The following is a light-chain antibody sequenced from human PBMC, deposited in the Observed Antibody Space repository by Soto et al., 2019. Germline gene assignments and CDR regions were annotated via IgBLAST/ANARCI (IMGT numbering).Light chain of an antibody. CDR1: QGISNY. V-gene: IGKV1-27*01. CDR2: AAS. Sequence: DIQMTQSPSSLSASVGDRVTITCRASQGISNYLAWYQQKPGKVPKLLIYAASTLQSGVPSRFNGSGSGTDFTLTISSLQPEDVATYYCQQYHNLWTFGQGTKVEIK. CDR3: QQYHNLWT. J-gene: IGKJ1*01.